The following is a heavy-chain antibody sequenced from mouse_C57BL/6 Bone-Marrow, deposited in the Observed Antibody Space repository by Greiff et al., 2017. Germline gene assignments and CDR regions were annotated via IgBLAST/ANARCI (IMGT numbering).Heavy chain of an antibody. J-gene: IGHJ2*01. CDR2: INPYNGGT. CDR1: GYTFTDYY. CDR3: ARRGFSYYFDY. Sequence: VQLQQSGPVLVKPWASVKMSCKASGYTFTDYYMNWVKQSHGKSLEWIGLINPYNGGTSYNQKFKGKATLTVDKSSSTAYMELNSLTSEDSAVYYCARRGFSYYFDYWGQGTTFTVSS. V-gene: IGHV1-19*01.